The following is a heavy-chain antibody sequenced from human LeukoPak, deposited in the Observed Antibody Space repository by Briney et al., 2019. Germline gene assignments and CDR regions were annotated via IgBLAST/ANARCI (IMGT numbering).Heavy chain of an antibody. D-gene: IGHD3-10*01. CDR2: ISSSSTTI. V-gene: IGHV3-48*01. CDR1: GFTFSTYS. J-gene: IGHJ4*02. Sequence: PGGSLRLSCAASGFTFSTYSMNWVRQAPGKGLEWVSYISSSSTTIYYTDSVKGRFTISRDNAKNSLYLQMNSLRAEDTAVYYCASGVDYWGQGTLVTVSS. CDR3: ASGVDY.